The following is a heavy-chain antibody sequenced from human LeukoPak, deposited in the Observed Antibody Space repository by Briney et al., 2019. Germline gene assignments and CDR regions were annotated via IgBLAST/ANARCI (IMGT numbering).Heavy chain of an antibody. CDR3: ARVRRNYYDSSGYYPFDY. J-gene: IGHJ4*02. CDR1: GGSFSGYY. V-gene: IGHV4-34*01. CDR2: INHSGST. D-gene: IGHD3-22*01. Sequence: SETLSLTCAVYGGSFSGYYWSWIRQPPGKGLEWIGEINHSGSTNYNPSLKSRVTISVDTSKNQFSLKLSSVTAADTAVYYCARVRRNYYDSSGYYPFDYWGQGTLVTVSS.